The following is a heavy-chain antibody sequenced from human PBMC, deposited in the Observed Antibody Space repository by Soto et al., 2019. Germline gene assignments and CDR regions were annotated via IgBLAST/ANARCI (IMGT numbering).Heavy chain of an antibody. D-gene: IGHD5-18*01. Sequence: ASVKVSCKASGYTFTGYYMHWVRQAPGQGLEWMGWINPNSGGTNYAQKFQGWVTMTRDTSISTAYMELSRLRSDDTAVYYCAPIQLWGGAVTQDPHIDFDYWGQGTLVTVSS. V-gene: IGHV1-2*04. CDR2: INPNSGGT. CDR3: APIQLWGGAVTQDPHIDFDY. CDR1: GYTFTGYY. J-gene: IGHJ4*02.